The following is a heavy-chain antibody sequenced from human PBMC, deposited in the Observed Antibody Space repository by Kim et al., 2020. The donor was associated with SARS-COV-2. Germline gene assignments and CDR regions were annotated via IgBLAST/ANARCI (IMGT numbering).Heavy chain of an antibody. Sequence: YAVSVKSRITINPDTSKSQFSLQLNSVTPEDTAVYYCARDPGIAAAGPDYWGQGTLVTVSS. D-gene: IGHD6-13*01. CDR3: ARDPGIAAAGPDY. V-gene: IGHV6-1*01. J-gene: IGHJ4*02.